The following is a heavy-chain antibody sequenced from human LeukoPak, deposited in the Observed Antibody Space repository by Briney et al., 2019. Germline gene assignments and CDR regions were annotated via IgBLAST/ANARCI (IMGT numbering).Heavy chain of an antibody. CDR3: ARDKIVGATNFDY. D-gene: IGHD1-26*01. CDR2: IIPIFGTA. V-gene: IGHV1-69*13. Sequence: SVKVSCKASGGTFSSYAISWVRQAPGQGLEWMGGIIPIFGTANYAQKFQGRVTITADESTSTAYMELSSLRSEDTAVYYCARDKIVGATNFDYWGQGTLVTVSS. CDR1: GGTFSSYA. J-gene: IGHJ4*02.